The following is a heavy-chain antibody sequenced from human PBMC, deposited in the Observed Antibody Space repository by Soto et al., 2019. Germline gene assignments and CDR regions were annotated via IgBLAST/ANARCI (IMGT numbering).Heavy chain of an antibody. CDR2: LGGNGFTT. D-gene: IGHD1-7*01. V-gene: IGHV3-23*01. CDR1: GFTFGSYA. J-gene: IGHJ6*03. Sequence: EVQLLESGGGLVQPGGSLRVSCVVSGFTFGSYAMSWVRQAPEKGLEWVAILGGNGFTTYYADSLKGRFTISGDKSKSTLFLRMRSLRADDTGVCYCAKALRPSWNFLYYMDAWGRGTSVTVSS. CDR3: AKALRPSWNFLYYMDA.